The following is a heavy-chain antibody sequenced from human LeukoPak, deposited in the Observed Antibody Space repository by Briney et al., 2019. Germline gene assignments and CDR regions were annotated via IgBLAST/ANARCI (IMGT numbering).Heavy chain of an antibody. Sequence: ASVKVSCKASGYTFTSNYIHWVRQAPGQGLEWMGMIYPRDGSTSYAQKFQGRVTVTRDMSTSTAYMELSSLRSEDTAVYYCAADRSHSGSYYYFDYWGQGTLVTVSS. J-gene: IGHJ4*02. V-gene: IGHV1-46*01. CDR1: GYTFTSNY. D-gene: IGHD1-26*01. CDR2: IYPRDGST. CDR3: AADRSHSGSYYYFDY.